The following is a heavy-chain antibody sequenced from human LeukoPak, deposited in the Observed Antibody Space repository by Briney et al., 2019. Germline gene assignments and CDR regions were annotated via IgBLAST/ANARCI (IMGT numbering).Heavy chain of an antibody. CDR1: GVSISSTTYF. D-gene: IGHD3-22*01. CDR2: IHYSGNT. CDR3: ARDQYYDSKGWFDP. J-gene: IGHJ5*02. V-gene: IGHV4-39*07. Sequence: SETLSLTCNVSGVSISSTTYFWGWVRQPPGKGLEWIGSIHYSGNTFHNPSLKSRVTFSLDTSKNQFSLNLRSLTAADTAVYYCARDQYYDSKGWFDPWGQGTLVTVSS.